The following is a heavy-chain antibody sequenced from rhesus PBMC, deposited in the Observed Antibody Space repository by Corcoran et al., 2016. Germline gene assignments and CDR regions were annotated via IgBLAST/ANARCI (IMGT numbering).Heavy chain of an antibody. CDR2: RHGKRGGS. J-gene: IGHJ4*01. CDR3: ARGVYGP. Sequence: QVQLHESGPALVKPSETMSITCAVSGGSVSGDYYWSWIRQPPGQGLEWIGYRHGKRGGSNYNPSLKNRVTISIDPSKSHFSLRLSSRTAADTAVYYCARGVYGPWGQGVLVTVSS. D-gene: IGHD4-29*01. CDR1: GGSVSGDYY. V-gene: IGHV4-106*01.